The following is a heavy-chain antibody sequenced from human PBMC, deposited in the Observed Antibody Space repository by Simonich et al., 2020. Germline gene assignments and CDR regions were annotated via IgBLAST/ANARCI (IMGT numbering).Heavy chain of an antibody. CDR2: INSDGSST. Sequence: GGSLRLSCAASGFTFSSYWMHWVRQAPGKGLVWVSRINSDGSSTSYADSVKGRFTISRDKAKNTLYLQMNSLRAEDTAVYYCARVGRSYYSNFDYWGQGTLVTVSS. J-gene: IGHJ4*02. CDR1: GFTFSSYW. CDR3: ARVGRSYYSNFDY. V-gene: IGHV3-74*01. D-gene: IGHD1-26*01.